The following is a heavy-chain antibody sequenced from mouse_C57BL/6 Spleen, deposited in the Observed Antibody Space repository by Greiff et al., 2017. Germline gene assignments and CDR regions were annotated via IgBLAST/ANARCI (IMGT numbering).Heavy chain of an antibody. CDR3: TSWGYYGLMDY. J-gene: IGHJ4*01. D-gene: IGHD1-1*01. Sequence: VQLQQSGAELVRPGASVTLSCKASGYTFTDYEMHWVKQTPVHGLEWIGAIDPETGGTAYNQKFKGKAILTPDKSSSTAYMELRSLTSEDSAVYYCTSWGYYGLMDYWSQGTSVTVSS. CDR1: GYTFTDYE. CDR2: IDPETGGT. V-gene: IGHV1-15*01.